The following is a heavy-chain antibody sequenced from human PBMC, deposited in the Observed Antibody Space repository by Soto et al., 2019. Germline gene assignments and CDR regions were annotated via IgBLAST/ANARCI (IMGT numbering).Heavy chain of an antibody. CDR1: GGSISSYY. V-gene: IGHV4-59*01. CDR2: IYYSGST. J-gene: IGHJ6*03. D-gene: IGHD6-13*01. Sequence: PSETLSLTCTVSGGSISSYYWSWIRQPPWKGLEWIGYIYYSGSTNYNPSLKSRVTISVDTSKNQFSLKLSSVTAADTAVYYCAGLIHLGRIAAAGTRLGYYYYMDVWGKGTTVTVSS. CDR3: AGLIHLGRIAAAGTRLGYYYYMDV.